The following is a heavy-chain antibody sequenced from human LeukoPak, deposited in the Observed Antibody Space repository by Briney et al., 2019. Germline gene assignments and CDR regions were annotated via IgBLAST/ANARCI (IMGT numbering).Heavy chain of an antibody. CDR2: INHSGST. Sequence: SETLSLTCAVYGGSFSGYYWSWIHQPPRKGLEWIGEINHSGSTNYNPSLKSRVTISVDTSKNQFSLKLSSVTAADTAVYYCARVLWWSSSYFDYWGQGTLVTVSS. V-gene: IGHV4-34*01. J-gene: IGHJ4*02. D-gene: IGHD2-8*02. CDR3: ARVLWWSSSYFDY. CDR1: GGSFSGYY.